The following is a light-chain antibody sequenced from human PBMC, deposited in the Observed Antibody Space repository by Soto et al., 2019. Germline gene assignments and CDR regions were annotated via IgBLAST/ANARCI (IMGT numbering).Light chain of an antibody. CDR3: QHYVTSLTT. Sequence: EIVLTQSPGTLSLSPGERATLSCRASQSVSSNYLAWYQQIPGQAPRLLIYGVSSRAAGIPDRFSGSGSGTDFTLTISRLEPEDFAVYYCQHYVTSLTTFGQGTKVDIK. CDR2: GVS. J-gene: IGKJ1*01. CDR1: QSVSSNY. V-gene: IGKV3-20*01.